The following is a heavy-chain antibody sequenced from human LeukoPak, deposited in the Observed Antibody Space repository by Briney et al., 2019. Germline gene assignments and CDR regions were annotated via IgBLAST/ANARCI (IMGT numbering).Heavy chain of an antibody. CDR1: GFTFSSYW. V-gene: IGHV3-7*01. CDR2: IKQDGSEK. CDR3: ARSGYSSPMDV. Sequence: GGSLRLSCAASGFTFSSYWMHWVRQAPGKGLEWVANIKQDGSEKYYVDSVKGRFTISRDNAKNSLYLQMNSLRAEDTAVYYCARSGYSSPMDVWGQGTTVTVSS. D-gene: IGHD6-13*01. J-gene: IGHJ6*02.